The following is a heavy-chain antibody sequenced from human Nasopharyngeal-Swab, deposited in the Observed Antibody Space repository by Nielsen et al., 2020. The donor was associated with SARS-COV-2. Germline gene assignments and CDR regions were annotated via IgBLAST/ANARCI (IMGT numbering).Heavy chain of an antibody. J-gene: IGHJ5*02. CDR2: IIPILGTA. CDR3: ARRKMAVAGTWWFDP. D-gene: IGHD6-19*01. V-gene: IGHV1-69*08. Sequence: WVRQAPGQGLEWMGRIIPILGTANYAQKFQGRVTITADKSTSTAYMELSSLRSEDTAVYYCARRKMAVAGTWWFDPWGQGTLVTVSS.